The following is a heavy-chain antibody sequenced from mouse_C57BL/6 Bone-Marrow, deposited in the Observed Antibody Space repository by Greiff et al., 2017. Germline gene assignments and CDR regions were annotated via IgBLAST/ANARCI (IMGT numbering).Heavy chain of an antibody. CDR3: ARSDFYYIDY. CDR2: IDPSDSYT. D-gene: IGHD2-4*01. J-gene: IGHJ2*01. Sequence: QVQLQQPGAELVRPGTSVKLSCKASGYTFTSYWMHWVKQRPGQGLEWIGVIDPSDSYTNYNQKFKGKATLTVDTYSSTAYMQLSSLTSEDSAVYYCARSDFYYIDYWGQGTTLTVSS. V-gene: IGHV1-59*01. CDR1: GYTFTSYW.